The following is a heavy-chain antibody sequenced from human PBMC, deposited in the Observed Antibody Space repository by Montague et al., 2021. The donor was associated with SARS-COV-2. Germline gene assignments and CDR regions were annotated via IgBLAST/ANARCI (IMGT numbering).Heavy chain of an antibody. D-gene: IGHD2-2*02. J-gene: IGHJ6*02. V-gene: IGHV4-39*07. Sequence: SETLSLTCTVSGGSISSSSYYWGWIRQPPGKGLEWIGSIYYSGSTYYNPSHKSRVTISVDTSKNQFSLKLNSVTAADTAVYYCARDPSRQLLLYPVGDYYHGMDVWGQGTTVTVSS. CDR3: ARDPSRQLLLYPVGDYYHGMDV. CDR2: IYYSGST. CDR1: GGSISSSSYY.